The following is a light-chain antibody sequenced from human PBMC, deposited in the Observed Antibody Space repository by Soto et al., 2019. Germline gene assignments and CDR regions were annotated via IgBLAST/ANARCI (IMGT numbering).Light chain of an antibody. J-gene: IGKJ4*02. V-gene: IGKV3-15*01. CDR2: DQX. Sequence: VFRHSPATLSVSPGERATLSCSAXQRVNGNLAWYQQKPGHAARIXIXDQXTRATGIAARFSGSGSGKELALTISSLQSEYFSASYCQHYNKVNTIT. CDR3: QHYNKVNTIT. CDR1: QRVNGN.